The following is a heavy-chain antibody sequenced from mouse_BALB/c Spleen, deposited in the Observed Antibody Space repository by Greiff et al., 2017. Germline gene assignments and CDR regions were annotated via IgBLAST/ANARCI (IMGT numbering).Heavy chain of an antibody. D-gene: IGHD2-14*01. J-gene: IGHJ2*01. Sequence: EVKLMESGPGLVKPSQSLSLTCSVTGYSITSGYYWNWIRQFPGNKLEWMGYISYDGSNNYNPSLKNRISITRDTSKNQFFLKLNSVTTEDTATYYCAREVPVVRLFDYWGQGTTLTVSS. CDR1: GYSITSGYY. V-gene: IGHV3-6*02. CDR3: AREVPVVRLFDY. CDR2: ISYDGSN.